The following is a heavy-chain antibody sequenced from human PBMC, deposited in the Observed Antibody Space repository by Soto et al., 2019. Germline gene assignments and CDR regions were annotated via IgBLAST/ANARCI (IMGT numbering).Heavy chain of an antibody. CDR2: SYYSGST. J-gene: IGHJ4*02. CDR1: GGSISSSSYY. CDR3: AREPAVAGNYFDY. D-gene: IGHD6-19*01. Sequence: QLQLQELGPGLVKPSETLSLTCTVSGGSISSSSYYWGWIRQPPGKGLEWIGSSYYSGSTYYNPSLKRRVTISVDTSKNQFSLKPSSVSAADTAVYYCAREPAVAGNYFDYWCQGTLVTVSS. V-gene: IGHV4-39*02.